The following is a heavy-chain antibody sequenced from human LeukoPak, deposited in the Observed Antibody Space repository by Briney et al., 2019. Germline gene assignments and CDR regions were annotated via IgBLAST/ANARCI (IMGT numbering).Heavy chain of an antibody. D-gene: IGHD2-2*02. CDR2: IYSGGST. J-gene: IGHJ4*02. Sequence: GGSLRLSCAASGFTVSSNYMSWVRQAPGKGLEWVSFIYSGGSTYYADSVKGRFTISRDNSKNTLYLQMNSLRAEDTAVYYCARHRISGYCSSTSCYKEYYFDYWGQGTLVTVSS. CDR3: ARHRISGYCSSTSCYKEYYFDY. V-gene: IGHV3-66*04. CDR1: GFTVSSNY.